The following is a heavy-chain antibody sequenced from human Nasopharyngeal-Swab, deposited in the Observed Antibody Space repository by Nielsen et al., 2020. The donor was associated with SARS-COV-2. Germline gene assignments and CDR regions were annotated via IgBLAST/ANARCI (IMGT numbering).Heavy chain of an antibody. CDR2: ISEDGSIT. J-gene: IGHJ4*02. D-gene: IGHD3-22*01. CDR3: HLSSGYDGYINY. Sequence: GGSLRLSCAASGFTFSSHWMHWVRQAPGKGLVWVSRISEDGSITTYADSVKGRFTISRDNSKNTLYLQMNSLRAEDTAMYYCHLSSGYDGYINYWGQGTLVIVSS. CDR1: GFTFSSHW. V-gene: IGHV3-74*01.